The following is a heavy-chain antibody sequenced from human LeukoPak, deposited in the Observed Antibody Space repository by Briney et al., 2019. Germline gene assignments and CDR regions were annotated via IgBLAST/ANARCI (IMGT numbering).Heavy chain of an antibody. CDR1: GFTFSSYA. V-gene: IGHV3-48*04. J-gene: IGHJ3*02. Sequence: PGGSLRLSCAASGFTFSSYAMSWVRQAPGKGLECISYISDDGEVVFYADSVKGRFTISRDNAQKSLYLQMNSLRAEDTGVYYCSRDLHHTSGSYYYISNAFDMWGQGTMVTVSS. CDR2: ISDDGEVV. CDR3: SRDLHHTSGSYYYISNAFDM. D-gene: IGHD3-10*01.